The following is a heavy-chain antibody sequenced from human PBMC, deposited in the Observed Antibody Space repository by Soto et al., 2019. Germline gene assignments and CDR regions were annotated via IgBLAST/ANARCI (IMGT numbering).Heavy chain of an antibody. CDR2: ISYDGSNK. CDR1: GFTFSSYG. Sequence: QVQLVESGGGVVQPGRSLRLSCAASGFTFSSYGMHWVRQAPGKGLEWVAVISYDGSNKYYADSVKGRFTISRDNSKNTLYLQMNSLRAEDTAVYYCANGGPTTGDGYFEYWGQGTLVTVSS. D-gene: IGHD7-27*01. CDR3: ANGGPTTGDGYFEY. J-gene: IGHJ4*02. V-gene: IGHV3-30*18.